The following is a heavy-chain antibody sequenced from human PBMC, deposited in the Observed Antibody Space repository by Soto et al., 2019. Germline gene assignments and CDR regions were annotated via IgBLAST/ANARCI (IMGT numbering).Heavy chain of an antibody. V-gene: IGHV3-11*01. CDR2: ISNNDNTI. Sequence: GAFRHRCAASGFTFRNYYMSWLRQAPGKGLEWISFISNNDNTIYYADSVKGRFTISRDNAKNSLYLQMTRLRAEDTTVHYCDL. CDR1: GFTFRNYY. CDR3: DL. J-gene: IGHJ2*01.